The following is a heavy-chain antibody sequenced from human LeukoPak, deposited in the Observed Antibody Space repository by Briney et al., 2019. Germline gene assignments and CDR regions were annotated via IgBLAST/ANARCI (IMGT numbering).Heavy chain of an antibody. V-gene: IGHV4-31*03. CDR2: IYYSGST. Sequence: PSGTLSLTCTVSGGSISSGGYYWSWIRQHPGKGLEWIGYIYYSGSTYYNPSLKSRVTISVDTSKNQFSLKLSSVTAADTAVYYCARELGGSGSYIDYWGQGTLVTVSS. D-gene: IGHD3-10*01. J-gene: IGHJ4*02. CDR3: ARELGGSGSYIDY. CDR1: GGSISSGGYY.